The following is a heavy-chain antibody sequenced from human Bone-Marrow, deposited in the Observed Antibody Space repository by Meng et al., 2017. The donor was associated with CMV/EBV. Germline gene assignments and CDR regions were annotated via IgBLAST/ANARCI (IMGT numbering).Heavy chain of an antibody. CDR3: AREAHYYGSGFDY. D-gene: IGHD3-10*01. CDR2: IFYNGNT. V-gene: IGHV4-39*07. CDR1: GDSISSSFFY. Sequence: SETLSLTRTVSGDSISSSFFYWGWIRQPPGKGLEWIGSIFYNGNTFYNPSLKSRVTISVDTSKNQFSLNLRSVTAADTAVYYCAREAHYYGSGFDYWGRGTLVTVSS. J-gene: IGHJ4*02.